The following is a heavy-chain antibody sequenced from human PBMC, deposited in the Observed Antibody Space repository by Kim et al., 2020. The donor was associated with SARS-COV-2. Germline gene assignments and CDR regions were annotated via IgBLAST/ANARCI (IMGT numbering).Heavy chain of an antibody. V-gene: IGHV1-46*01. J-gene: IGHJ6*01. CDR2: VNPGGGRT. D-gene: IGHD6-6*01. Sequence: ASVKVSCKASGDTFSKLYIHWVRQAPGQGLEWMGVVNPGGGRTTFAQRFQGRVTMTRETSTSTVYMELSSLRSEDAAVYYCASADASLRLEQVVVYGVDV. CDR3: ASADASLRLEQVVVYGVDV. CDR1: GDTFSKLY.